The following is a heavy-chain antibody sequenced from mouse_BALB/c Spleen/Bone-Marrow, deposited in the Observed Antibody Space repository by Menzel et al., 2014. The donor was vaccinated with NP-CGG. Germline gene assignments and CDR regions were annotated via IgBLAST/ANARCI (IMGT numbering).Heavy chain of an antibody. CDR2: INPSTGYT. V-gene: IGHV1-7*01. CDR3: ARYDGYEAY. CDR1: GHTFTSYW. Sequence: VKLQESGAELAKPGASVKMSCKASGHTFTSYWMHWVEQRPGQGLEWIGYINPSTGYTEYNQKFKDKATLTADKSSSTAYMQLSSLTSEDSAVYYCARYDGYEAYWGQGTLVTVSA. J-gene: IGHJ3*01. D-gene: IGHD2-3*01.